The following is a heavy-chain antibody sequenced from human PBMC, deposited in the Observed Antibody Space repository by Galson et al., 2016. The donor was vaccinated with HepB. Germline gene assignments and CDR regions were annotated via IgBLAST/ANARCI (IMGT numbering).Heavy chain of an antibody. CDR1: GFTFSNYA. CDR2: ISGSGNST. J-gene: IGHJ4*02. CDR3: AKVRRLIDY. Sequence: SLRLSCAASGFTFSNYAMCWVRKAPGKGLEWVSGISGSGNSTYYADSVKGRFTISRDNSNNTLYLQMNSLRAEETAIYYCAKVRRLIDYWGQGTLFTVSS. V-gene: IGHV3-23*01.